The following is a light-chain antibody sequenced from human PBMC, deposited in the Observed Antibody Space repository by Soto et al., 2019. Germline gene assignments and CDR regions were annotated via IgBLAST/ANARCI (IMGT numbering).Light chain of an antibody. CDR2: DAS. CDR3: QQYGDSPGT. J-gene: IGKJ1*01. CDR1: QSIGVW. V-gene: IGKV1-5*01. Sequence: DIQMTQSPSTLSSFVGDRVTITCRASQSIGVWLAWYQQKPGKAPKLLIYDASNLQTGVPSRFSGSGSGTEFTLTISSLQPDDFATYYCQQYGDSPGTFGQGTKVEIK.